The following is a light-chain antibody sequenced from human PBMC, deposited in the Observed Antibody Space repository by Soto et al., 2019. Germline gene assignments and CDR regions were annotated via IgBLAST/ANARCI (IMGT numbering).Light chain of an antibody. CDR2: GVT. Sequence: QSALTQPASVSGSPGQSITISCTGTSSDVGAYNYVSWYQQYPGKAPKLMIYGVTNRPSGVPDRFSGSRSGNTASLTVSGLQAEDEADYYCCSSTGSNYLYVFGTGTKVTVL. CDR1: SSDVGAYNY. J-gene: IGLJ1*01. V-gene: IGLV2-14*01. CDR3: CSSTGSNYLYV.